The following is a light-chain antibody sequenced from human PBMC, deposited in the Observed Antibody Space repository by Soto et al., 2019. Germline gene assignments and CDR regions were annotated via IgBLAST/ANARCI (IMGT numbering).Light chain of an antibody. V-gene: IGLV2-8*01. CDR3: SSYAGSNNVV. Sequence: QSALTQHPSASGSPGQSVTISCTGTSSDVGGYNYVSWYQQHPGKAPKLMIYEVSKRPSGVPDRFSGSKSGSTASLTVSGLQAEDEADYYCSSYAGSNNVVFGGGTKLTVL. CDR2: EVS. CDR1: SSDVGGYNY. J-gene: IGLJ2*01.